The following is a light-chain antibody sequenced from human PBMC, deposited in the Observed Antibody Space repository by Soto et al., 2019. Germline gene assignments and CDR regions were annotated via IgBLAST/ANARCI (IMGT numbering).Light chain of an antibody. CDR1: QTVSSTY. CDR3: QQFDNLPWT. Sequence: EIVLTQSPGTLSLSPGERATLSCRASQTVSSTYLAWYQQKPGQAPRLLIYGASNRATDIPDRFSGSGSGTDFSLTIARLEPEDFAVYYCQQFDNLPWTFGQGTKVEIK. V-gene: IGKV3-20*01. CDR2: GAS. J-gene: IGKJ1*01.